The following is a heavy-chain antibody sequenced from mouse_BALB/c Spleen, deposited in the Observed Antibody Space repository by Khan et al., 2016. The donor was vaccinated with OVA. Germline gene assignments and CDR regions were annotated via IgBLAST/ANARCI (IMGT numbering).Heavy chain of an antibody. V-gene: IGHV1S81*02. J-gene: IGHJ2*01. D-gene: IGHD1-1*01. Sequence: QAQLQQPGAALMKSGDSLKMSFKASGYTFTSYWMHWVKQRLGQGLEWFAETNPTNGRTYYNEKIKNKATLTVDKSSSTAYMLLSAASFEDSAVYYCSRIKKIVATYFDYWGQGTTLTVSS. CDR1: GYTFTSYW. CDR2: TNPTNGRT. CDR3: SRIKKIVATYFDY.